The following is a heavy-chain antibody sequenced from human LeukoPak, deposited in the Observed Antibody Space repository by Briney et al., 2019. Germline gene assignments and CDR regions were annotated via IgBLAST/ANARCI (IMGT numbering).Heavy chain of an antibody. V-gene: IGHV1-69*13. CDR1: GGTFSSYA. CDR3: ARDGGSFSYNMDV. D-gene: IGHD1-26*01. CDR2: IIPIFGTA. J-gene: IGHJ6*02. Sequence: GASVKVSCKASGGTFSSYAISWVRQATGQGLEWMGGIIPIFGTANYAQKFQGRVTITADESTSTAYMELSSLRSEDTAVYFCARDGGSFSYNMDVWGQGTTVTVSS.